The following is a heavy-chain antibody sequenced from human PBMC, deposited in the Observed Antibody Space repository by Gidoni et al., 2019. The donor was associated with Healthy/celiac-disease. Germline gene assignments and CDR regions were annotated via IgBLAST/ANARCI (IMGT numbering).Heavy chain of an antibody. J-gene: IGHJ4*02. CDR2: ISSSSSYI. Sequence: EVQLVESGGGLVKPGGSLRLSCAASGFPFSSYSMNWVRQAPGKGLEWVSSISSSSSYIYYADSVKGRFTISRDNAKNSLYLQMNSLRAEDTAVYYCARRFGRGWVDYWGQGTLVTVSS. D-gene: IGHD3-10*01. CDR3: ARRFGRGWVDY. CDR1: GFPFSSYS. V-gene: IGHV3-21*01.